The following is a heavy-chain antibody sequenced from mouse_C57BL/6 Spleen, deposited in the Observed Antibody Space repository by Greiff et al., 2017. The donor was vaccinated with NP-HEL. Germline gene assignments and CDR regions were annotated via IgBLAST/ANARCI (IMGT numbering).Heavy chain of an antibody. CDR3: ARSTVVATGDY. V-gene: IGHV1-80*01. J-gene: IGHJ2*01. D-gene: IGHD1-1*01. CDR2: IYPGDGDT. CDR1: GYAFSSYW. Sequence: QVQLKESGAELVKPGASVKISCKASGYAFSSYWMNWVKQRPGKGLEWIGQIYPGDGDTNYNVKFKGKATLTADKSSSTAYMQLSSLTSEDSAVYFCARSTVVATGDYWGQGTTLTVSS.